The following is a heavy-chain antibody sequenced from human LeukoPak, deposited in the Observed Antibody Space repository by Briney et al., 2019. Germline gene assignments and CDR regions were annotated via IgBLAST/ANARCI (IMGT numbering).Heavy chain of an antibody. D-gene: IGHD3-10*01. J-gene: IGHJ3*02. CDR3: ARGGYYYGSGSPPDAFDI. CDR2: IYYSGST. V-gene: IGHV4-59*08. CDR1: GGSISSYY. Sequence: NPSETLSLTCTVSGGSISSYYWSWIRQPPGKGLEWIGYIYYSGSTNYNPSLKSRVTISVDTSKNQFSLKLSSVTAADTAVYYCARGGYYYGSGSPPDAFDIWGQGTMVTVSS.